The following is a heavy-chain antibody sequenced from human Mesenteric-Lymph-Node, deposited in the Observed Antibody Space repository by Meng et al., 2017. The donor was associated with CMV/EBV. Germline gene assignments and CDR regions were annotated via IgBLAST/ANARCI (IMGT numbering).Heavy chain of an antibody. CDR3: ARDPRYCSSTSCHDDYYGMDV. Sequence: ASVKVSCKASGYTFTGYYMHWVRQAPGQGLEWMGWINPNSGDTNYAQKFQGRVTMTRDTSTSTVYMELSSLRSEDTAVYYCARDPRYCSSTSCHDDYYGMDVWGQGTTVTVSS. J-gene: IGHJ6*02. D-gene: IGHD2-2*01. CDR1: GYTFTGYY. V-gene: IGHV1-2*02. CDR2: INPNSGDT.